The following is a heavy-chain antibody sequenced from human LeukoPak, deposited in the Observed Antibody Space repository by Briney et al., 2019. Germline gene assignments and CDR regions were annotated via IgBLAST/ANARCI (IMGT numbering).Heavy chain of an antibody. Sequence: GGSLRLSCAASGFTFSSYTMSWVRQAPGKGLEWVSYISSSRSTIYYADSVKGRFTISRDNSKNTLYLQMNSLRAEDTAVYYCARVFFRSMDVWGKGTTVTVSS. CDR1: GFTFSSYT. CDR2: ISSSRSTI. J-gene: IGHJ6*03. CDR3: ARVFFRSMDV. D-gene: IGHD3-3*01. V-gene: IGHV3-48*01.